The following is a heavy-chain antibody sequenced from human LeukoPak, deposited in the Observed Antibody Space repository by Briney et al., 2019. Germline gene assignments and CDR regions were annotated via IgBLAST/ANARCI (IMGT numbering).Heavy chain of an antibody. CDR3: AADYYDSSGYYGGYFDY. J-gene: IGHJ4*02. Sequence: GASVKVSCKASGYSFTNYGISWVRQAPGQGLEWMGWISAYNGNTNYAQKLQGRVTMTTDTSTSTAYMELRSLRSDDTAVYYCAADYYDSSGYYGGYFDYWGQGTLVTVSS. D-gene: IGHD3-22*01. CDR1: GYSFTNYG. CDR2: ISAYNGNT. V-gene: IGHV1-18*01.